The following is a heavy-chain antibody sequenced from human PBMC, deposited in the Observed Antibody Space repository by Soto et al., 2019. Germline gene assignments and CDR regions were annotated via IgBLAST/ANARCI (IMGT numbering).Heavy chain of an antibody. Sequence: EVQLVESGGGVVQPGGSLRLSCTASGFTFGVYTMHWVRQAPGKGLEWVSLITWDGINIEYADSVRGRFTISRDNSKNSLYLQMNGLRHEDTAFYYCAKDGIAWHWGQGTLVTVSS. V-gene: IGHV3-43*01. CDR1: GFTFGVYT. CDR3: AKDGIAWH. CDR2: ITWDGINI. J-gene: IGHJ4*02. D-gene: IGHD2-15*01.